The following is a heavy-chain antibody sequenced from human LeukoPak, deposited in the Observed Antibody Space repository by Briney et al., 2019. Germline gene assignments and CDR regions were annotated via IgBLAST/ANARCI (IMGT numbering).Heavy chain of an antibody. CDR1: GFTFGSHP. J-gene: IGHJ4*02. CDR2: LKHDGSAP. D-gene: IGHD2-21*02. V-gene: IGHV3-74*01. Sequence: GGSLRLTCLASGFTFGSHPMHWVPQAPGEGLAWVSRLKHDGSAPSYADSVKGRFTISRDNAKNTLYLQMSSLRAEDTGVYYCARDGFTGPVTAYLDYWGEGTPVTVSS. CDR3: ARDGFTGPVTAYLDY.